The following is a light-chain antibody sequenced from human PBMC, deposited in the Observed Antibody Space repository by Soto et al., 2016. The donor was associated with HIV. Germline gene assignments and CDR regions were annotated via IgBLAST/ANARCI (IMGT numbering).Light chain of an antibody. V-gene: IGKV1-17*01. CDR1: QSISSY. CDR2: AAS. Sequence: DIQMTQSPSSLSASVGDRVTITCRASQSISSYLNWYQQKPGKAPKRQIYAASSLQSGVPSRFSGSGSGTEFTLTISSLQPEDFATYYCLQHNSYPRTFGQGTKVDIK. J-gene: IGKJ1*01. CDR3: LQHNSYPRT.